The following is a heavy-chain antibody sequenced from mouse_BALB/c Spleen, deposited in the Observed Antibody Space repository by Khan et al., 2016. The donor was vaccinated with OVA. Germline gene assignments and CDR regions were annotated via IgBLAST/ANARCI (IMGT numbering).Heavy chain of an antibody. CDR1: GYTFTSYT. V-gene: IGHV1-4*01. CDR3: VRDGAYHRNDGWFAY. D-gene: IGHD2-14*01. CDR2: INPSNGYT. Sequence: QVQLKQSGAELARPGASVKMSCKASGYTFTSYTIHWIKKRPGQGLEWIGYINPSNGYTNYNQKFKDTATLTTDKSSTTAYLQLSSLTSDDSAVYSCVRDGAYHRNDGWFAYWGQGTLVTVSA. J-gene: IGHJ3*01.